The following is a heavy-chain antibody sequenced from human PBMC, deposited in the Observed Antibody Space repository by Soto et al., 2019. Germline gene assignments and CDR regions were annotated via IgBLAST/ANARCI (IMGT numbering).Heavy chain of an antibody. CDR3: AKDLSAYGDYRYFQH. J-gene: IGHJ1*01. V-gene: IGHV3-9*01. Sequence: GGSLRLSCAASGFTFDDYAMHWVRQAPGKGLEWVSGISWNSGSIGYADSVKGRFTISRDNAKNSLYLQMNSLRAEDTALYYCAKDLSAYGDYRYFQHWGQGTLVTVSS. CDR2: ISWNSGSI. D-gene: IGHD4-17*01. CDR1: GFTFDDYA.